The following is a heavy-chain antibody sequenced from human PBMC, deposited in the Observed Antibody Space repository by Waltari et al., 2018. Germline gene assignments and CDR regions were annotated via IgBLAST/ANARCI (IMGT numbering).Heavy chain of an antibody. J-gene: IGHJ3*02. V-gene: IGHV3-21*04. CDR3: ARDHRYLDTNGYYPPSDAFDI. CDR2: ISSSSTYI. D-gene: IGHD3-22*01. Sequence: EVQLVESGGGLVRPGGSLRLSCAASGFIFSTYNMNWVRQAPGKGLEWVSSISSSSTYIYYAGSVKGRFTIARDDAKNSLYLQMNSLRVEDTAVYYCARDHRYLDTNGYYPPSDAFDIWGQGTVVTVSS. CDR1: GFIFSTYN.